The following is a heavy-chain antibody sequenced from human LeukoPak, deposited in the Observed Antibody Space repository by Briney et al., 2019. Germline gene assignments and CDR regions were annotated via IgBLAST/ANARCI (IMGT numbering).Heavy chain of an antibody. Sequence: GGSLRLSCAVSGITVSKYWMHWVRQVPGKGLVWVSRIHSDGSTTDYADSVRGRFTITRDSAKNTLYLEMNSLRVEDTAVYYCTRDANHYGGMDVWGQGTTVTVSS. V-gene: IGHV3-74*01. J-gene: IGHJ6*02. CDR2: IHSDGSTT. CDR1: GITVSKYW. CDR3: TRDANHYGGMDV.